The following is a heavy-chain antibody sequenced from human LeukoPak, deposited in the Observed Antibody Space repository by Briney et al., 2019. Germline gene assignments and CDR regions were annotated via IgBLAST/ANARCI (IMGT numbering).Heavy chain of an antibody. Sequence: GGSLRLSCAASGFTFSTYWMSWVRQAPGKGLEWVANIKQDGSDKYYVDSVKGRFTISRDNAKNSLYLQMNSLRAEDTAVYYCARTTYYYDSSGYFYYYYYYMDVWGKGTTVTISS. CDR2: IKQDGSDK. D-gene: IGHD3-22*01. J-gene: IGHJ6*03. CDR3: ARTTYYYDSSGYFYYYYYYMDV. V-gene: IGHV3-7*01. CDR1: GFTFSTYW.